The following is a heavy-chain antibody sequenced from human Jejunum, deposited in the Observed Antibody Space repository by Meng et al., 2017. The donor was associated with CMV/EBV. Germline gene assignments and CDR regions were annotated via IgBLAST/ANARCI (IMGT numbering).Heavy chain of an antibody. CDR1: NFSTFW. Sequence: NFSTFWMSWVRQAPGKGLEWLANIKQDGRAKSYVDSVRGRFIISRDNAHNSLYLEMNSLRADDSGLYYCSRQGILIPSATNWFDPWGQGTLVTVSS. CDR2: IKQDGRAK. CDR3: SRQGILIPSATNWFDP. D-gene: IGHD2-2*01. J-gene: IGHJ5*02. V-gene: IGHV3-7*01.